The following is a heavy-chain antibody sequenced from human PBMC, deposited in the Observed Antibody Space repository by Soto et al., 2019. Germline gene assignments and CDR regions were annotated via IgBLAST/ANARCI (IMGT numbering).Heavy chain of an antibody. CDR2: IYYSGST. V-gene: IGHV4-61*01. D-gene: IGHD3-3*01. Sequence: SETLSLTCTVSGGSVSSGSYYWSWIRQPPGKGLEWIGYIYYSGSTNYNPSLKSRVTISVDTSKNQFSLKLSSVTAADTAVYYCARGRGGYDFPNPKGRAVFPPTGDYYGMDVWGQGTTVTVSS. CDR1: GGSVSSGSYY. CDR3: ARGRGGYDFPNPKGRAVFPPTGDYYGMDV. J-gene: IGHJ6*02.